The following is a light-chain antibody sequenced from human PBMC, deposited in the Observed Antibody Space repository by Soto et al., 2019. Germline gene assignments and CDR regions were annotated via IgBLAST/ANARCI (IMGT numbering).Light chain of an antibody. CDR3: GSYGGSNNWV. V-gene: IGLV2-8*01. CDR2: EVR. Sequence: QSALTQPPSASGSPGQSVTISCTGTTSDIGRYNYVSWYQQHPGTAPKLIIYEVRKRPLGVPDRFSASKSANSASLTVSGLQPEDEADYYCGSYGGSNNWVFGGGTKLTVL. J-gene: IGLJ3*02. CDR1: TSDIGRYNY.